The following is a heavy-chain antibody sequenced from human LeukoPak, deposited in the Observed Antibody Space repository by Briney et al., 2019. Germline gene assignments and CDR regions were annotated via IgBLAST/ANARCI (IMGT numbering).Heavy chain of an antibody. CDR2: IYHSGST. J-gene: IGHJ4*02. V-gene: IGHV4-30-2*01. D-gene: IGHD2-2*01. Sequence: SSETLSLTCTVSGGSISSGGYYWSWIRQPPGKGLEWIGYIYHSGSTYYNPSLKSRVTISVDRSKNQFSLKLSSVTAADTAVYYCAGVVSAALNNFDYWGQGTLVTVSS. CDR3: AGVVSAALNNFDY. CDR1: GGSISSGGYY.